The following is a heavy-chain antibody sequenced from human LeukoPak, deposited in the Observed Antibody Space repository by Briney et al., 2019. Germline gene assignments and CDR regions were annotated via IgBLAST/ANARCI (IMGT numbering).Heavy chain of an antibody. CDR3: GRFEGLSWGAFDI. CDR1: AFIFTTSG. V-gene: IGHV3-23*01. CDR2: ISASGGTS. Sequence: GGSLTLTCAASAFIFTTSGLTSVRQVPGKGLEWVSVISASGGTSYCAEPVKGRFTVSRDNSKNTLYLQMNSLRAADTSVYYCGRFEGLSWGAFDIWGQRTMVSVSS. D-gene: IGHD3-16*01. J-gene: IGHJ3*02.